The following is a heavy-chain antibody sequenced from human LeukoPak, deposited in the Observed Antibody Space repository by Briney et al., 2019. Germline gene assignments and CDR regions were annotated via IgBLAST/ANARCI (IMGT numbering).Heavy chain of an antibody. J-gene: IGHJ5*02. CDR3: ARAAFSSSWYSYWFDP. V-gene: IGHV4-31*03. Sequence: SETLSLTCTVSGGPISSGGYYWSWIRQHPGKGLEWIGYIYYSGSTYYNPSLKSRVTISVDTSKNQFSLKLSSVTAADTAAYYCARAAFSSSWYSYWFDPWGQGTLVTVSS. CDR1: GGPISSGGYY. D-gene: IGHD6-13*01. CDR2: IYYSGST.